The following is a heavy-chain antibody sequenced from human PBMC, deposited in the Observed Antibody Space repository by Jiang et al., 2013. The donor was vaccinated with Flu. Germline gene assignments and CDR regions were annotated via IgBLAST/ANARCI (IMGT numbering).Heavy chain of an antibody. D-gene: IGHD3-10*01. CDR1: GFSVSGTY. CDR3: ARARRGGSGVIDY. V-gene: IGHV3-53*04. CDR2: IYSGGET. J-gene: IGHJ4*02. Sequence: VQLVESGGGLVQPGGSLRLSCAASGFSVSGTYMKWVRQAPGKGLEWVSGIYSGGETYYGDSVKGRFTISRQNSKNTLFLQMNTLRTDDTAVYYCARARRGGSGVIDYWGQGTLVTVSS.